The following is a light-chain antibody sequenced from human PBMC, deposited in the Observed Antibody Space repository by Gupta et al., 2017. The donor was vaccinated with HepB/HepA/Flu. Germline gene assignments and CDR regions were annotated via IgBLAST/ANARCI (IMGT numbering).Light chain of an antibody. CDR2: DAS. V-gene: IGKV1-33*01. CDR1: QDISNY. CDR3: QQYYNLPLT. Sequence: IQMTQSPSSLSASVGDRVTITCQASQDISNYLNWYQQKPGKAPKLLIYDASKVETGVPSRFSGSGSGTDFTFTISSLQPEDVATYYCQQYYNLPLTFGGGTXVEIK. J-gene: IGKJ4*01.